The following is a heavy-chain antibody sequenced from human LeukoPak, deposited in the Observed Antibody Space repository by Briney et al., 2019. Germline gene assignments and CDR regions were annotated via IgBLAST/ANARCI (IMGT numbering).Heavy chain of an antibody. CDR1: GFTLRTSW. CDR3: ARLMGDRTIHDY. J-gene: IGHJ4*02. V-gene: IGHV3-7*01. D-gene: IGHD1-26*01. CDR2: INQGGGET. Sequence: GGSLRLSCAASGFTLRTSWMSWVRQAPGKGLEWVASINQGGGETHYVESVKGRFTISRDNAMNSFFLQMNSLRAEDTAAYYCARLMGDRTIHDYWGQGTLVTVSS.